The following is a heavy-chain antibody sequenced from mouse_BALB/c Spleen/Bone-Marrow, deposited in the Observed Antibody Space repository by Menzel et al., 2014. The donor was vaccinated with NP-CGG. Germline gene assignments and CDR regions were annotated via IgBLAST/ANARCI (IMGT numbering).Heavy chain of an antibody. D-gene: IGHD2-12*01. J-gene: IGHJ3*01. CDR3: ARSRYDRGFAY. V-gene: IGHV2-4-1*01. CDR2: IWSGGTT. CDR1: GFSLTSYG. Sequence: VMLVESGPGLVQPSQSLSITCTVSGFSLTSYGLHWVRQSPGKGLEWLGVIWSGGTTDYNAAFISRLSISKDNSKSXFFFKMNSLQADDTAIYYCARSRYDRGFAYWGQGTLVTVSA.